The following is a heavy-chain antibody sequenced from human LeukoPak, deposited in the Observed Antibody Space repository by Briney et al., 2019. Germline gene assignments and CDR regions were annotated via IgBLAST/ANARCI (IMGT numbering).Heavy chain of an antibody. CDR3: AKGDYCSSTSCSYYYYYYMDV. CDR1: GFTFSSYG. Sequence: GGSLRLSCAASGFTFSSYGMGWVRQAPGKGLECVSVIYSGGNTYYADSVKGRFTISRDNSKNTLYLQMNSLRAEDTAVYYCAKGDYCSSTSCSYYYYYYMDVWGKGTTVTISS. D-gene: IGHD2-2*01. V-gene: IGHV3-66*01. CDR2: IYSGGNT. J-gene: IGHJ6*03.